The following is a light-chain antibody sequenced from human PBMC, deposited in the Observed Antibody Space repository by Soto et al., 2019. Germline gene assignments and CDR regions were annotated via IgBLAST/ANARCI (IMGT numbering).Light chain of an antibody. CDR2: DAS. V-gene: IGKV1-5*01. CDR3: QQSYSTSIT. CDR1: QSISSW. Sequence: DIQMTQSPSTLSASVGDRVTITCRASQSISSWLAWYQQKPGKAPKLLIYDASSLESGVPSRVSGSGSGTDVTLTISSLQPEDFATYYGQQSYSTSITFGQGTRLEIK. J-gene: IGKJ5*01.